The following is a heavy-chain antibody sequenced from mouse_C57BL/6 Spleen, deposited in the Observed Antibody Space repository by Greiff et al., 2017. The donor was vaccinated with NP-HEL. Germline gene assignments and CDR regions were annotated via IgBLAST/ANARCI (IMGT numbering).Heavy chain of an antibody. D-gene: IGHD2-5*01. CDR3: ARYYYSNGWYFDV. CDR2: IHPNSGST. Sequence: QVQLQQPGAELVKPGASVKLSCKASGYTFTSYWMHWVKQRPGQGLEWIGMIHPNSGSTNYNEKFKSKATLTVDKSSSTAYMQLSSLTSEDSAVYYCARYYYSNGWYFDVWGTGTTVTVSS. V-gene: IGHV1-64*01. J-gene: IGHJ1*03. CDR1: GYTFTSYW.